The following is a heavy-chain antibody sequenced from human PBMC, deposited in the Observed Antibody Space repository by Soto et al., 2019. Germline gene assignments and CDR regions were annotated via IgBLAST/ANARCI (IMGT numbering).Heavy chain of an antibody. D-gene: IGHD3-16*01. J-gene: IGHJ4*02. V-gene: IGHV1-18*01. Sequence: QVQLVQSGAEVKKPGASVKVSCKASGYTFTSYGISWVRQAPGQGLEWMGWINPYNGNTNYAQKLQGRVTMTTDTSTNTAYMELRSLSSDDTAVYFCARDWFGIDYWCQGTLVTVSS. CDR2: INPYNGNT. CDR3: ARDWFGIDY. CDR1: GYTFTSYG.